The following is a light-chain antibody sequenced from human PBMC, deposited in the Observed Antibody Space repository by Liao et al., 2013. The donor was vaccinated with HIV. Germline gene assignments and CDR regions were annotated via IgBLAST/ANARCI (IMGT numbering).Light chain of an antibody. CDR2: QDN. J-gene: IGLJ1*01. V-gene: IGLV3-1*01. Sequence: SYELTQAPSVSVSPGQSATITCSGDKLGDKYVSWYQQKPGQSPVLVIFQDNKRPSGVPGRFSGFNSENTATLTISGTQAADEADYYCQAWDSGTALYTFGTGTKVTVL. CDR3: QAWDSGTALYT. CDR1: KLGDKY.